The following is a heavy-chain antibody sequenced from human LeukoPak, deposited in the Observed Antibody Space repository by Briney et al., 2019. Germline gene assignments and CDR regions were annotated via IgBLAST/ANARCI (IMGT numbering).Heavy chain of an antibody. CDR1: GYTFTGYY. J-gene: IGHJ4*02. V-gene: IGHV1-2*02. Sequence: ASVKVSCKASGYTFTGYYMHWVRQAPGQGLEWMGWINPNSGGTNYAQKFQGRVTMTRDTSVSTAYMELSRLRSDDTAVYYCARAQDLEWSGGGFDYWGQGTLVTVSS. D-gene: IGHD3-3*01. CDR2: INPNSGGT. CDR3: ARAQDLEWSGGGFDY.